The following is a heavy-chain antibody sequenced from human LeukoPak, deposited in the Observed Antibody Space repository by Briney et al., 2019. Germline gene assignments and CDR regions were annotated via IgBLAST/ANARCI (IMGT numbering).Heavy chain of an antibody. D-gene: IGHD3-22*01. CDR2: ISSSSGTI. CDR1: GFTFSSYS. CDR3: ARGAPYYDDTVPNDY. J-gene: IGHJ4*02. V-gene: IGHV3-48*02. Sequence: GGSLRLSCAASGFTFSSYSMNWVRQAPGKGLEWVSYISSSSGTIYYADSVKGRFTISRDNAKNSLYLQMSSLGDEDTAVFYCARGAPYYDDTVPNDYWGQGTLVTVSS.